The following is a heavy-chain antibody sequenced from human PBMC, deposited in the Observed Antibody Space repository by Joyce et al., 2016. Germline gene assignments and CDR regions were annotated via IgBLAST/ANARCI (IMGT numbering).Heavy chain of an antibody. D-gene: IGHD1-14*01. V-gene: IGHV3-9*01. CDR1: GFTFDDYA. CDR2: ISWKSGSI. Sequence: EVQLVESVGGLVQPGRSLRLSCAASGFTFDDYARHGVRQAPGKGLEWVSGISWKSGSIGYADSVKGRFTISRDNAKNSLYLQMNSLRAEDTALYFCAKDHRTTGWYIDSWGQGTLVTVSS. J-gene: IGHJ4*02. CDR3: AKDHRTTGWYIDS.